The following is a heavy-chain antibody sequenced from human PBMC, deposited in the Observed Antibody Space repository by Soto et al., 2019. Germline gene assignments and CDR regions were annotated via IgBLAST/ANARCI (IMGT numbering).Heavy chain of an antibody. V-gene: IGHV1-69*02. Sequence: AVKVSCKASGGTFSSYTISWVRQAPGQGLEWMGRIIPILGIANYAQKFQGRVTITADKSTSTAYMELSSLRSEDTAVYYCATRVATTSRGYYYMDVWGKGTTVTVSS. J-gene: IGHJ6*03. CDR3: ATRVATTSRGYYYMDV. CDR2: IIPILGIA. CDR1: GGTFSSYT. D-gene: IGHD5-12*01.